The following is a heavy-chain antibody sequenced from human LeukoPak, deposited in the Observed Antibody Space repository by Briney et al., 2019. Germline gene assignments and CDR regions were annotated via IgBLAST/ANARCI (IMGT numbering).Heavy chain of an antibody. CDR1: GGSFSGYY. Sequence: SETLSHTCAVYGGSFSGYYWSWIRQPPGKGLEWIGEINHSGSANYNPSLKSRVTISVDTSKNQFSLKLSSVTAADTAVYYCARGTIAAAAGYNWFDPWGQGTLVTVSS. V-gene: IGHV4-34*01. CDR2: INHSGSA. J-gene: IGHJ5*02. CDR3: ARGTIAAAAGYNWFDP. D-gene: IGHD6-13*01.